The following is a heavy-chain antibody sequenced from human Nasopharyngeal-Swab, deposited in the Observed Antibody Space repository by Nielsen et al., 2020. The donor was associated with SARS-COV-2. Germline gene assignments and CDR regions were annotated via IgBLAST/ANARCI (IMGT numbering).Heavy chain of an antibody. D-gene: IGHD3-10*01. V-gene: IGHV4-39*01. J-gene: IGHJ3*02. CDR3: ARREVWGVYRRPSADAFDI. CDR1: GGSISSSSYY. CDR2: IYYSGST. Sequence: SETLSLTCTVSGGSISSSSYYWGWIRQPPGKGLEWIGSIYYSGSTYYNPSLKSRVTISVDTSKNQFSLKLSSVTAADTAVYYCARREVWGVYRRPSADAFDIWGQGTMVTVSS.